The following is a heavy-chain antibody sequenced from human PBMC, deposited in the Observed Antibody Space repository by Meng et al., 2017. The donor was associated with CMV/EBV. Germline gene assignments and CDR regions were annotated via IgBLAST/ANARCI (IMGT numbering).Heavy chain of an antibody. J-gene: IGHJ4*02. CDR2: ISWNSGSI. CDR1: GFTFDDYA. CDR3: AKDIANYYDSSGDLDY. D-gene: IGHD3-22*01. Sequence: SLKISCAASGFTFDDYAMHWVRQAPGKGLEWVSGISWNSGSIGYADSVKGRFTISRDNAKNSLYLQMSSLRAEDTALYYCAKDIANYYDSSGDLDYWGQGTLVTVSS. V-gene: IGHV3-9*01.